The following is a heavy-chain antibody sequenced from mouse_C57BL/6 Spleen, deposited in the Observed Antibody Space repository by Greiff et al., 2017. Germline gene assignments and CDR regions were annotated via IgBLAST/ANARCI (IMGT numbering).Heavy chain of an antibody. CDR2: IHPNSGST. Sequence: QVQLQQPGAELVKPGASVKLSCKASGYTFTSYWMHWVKQRPGQGLEWIGMIHPNSGSTNYNEKFKSKATLTVDKSSSTAYMQLSSLTSEDSAVYYCARCRLDYGSSPCYFDDWGQGTTLTVSS. V-gene: IGHV1-64*01. J-gene: IGHJ2*01. CDR3: ARCRLDYGSSPCYFDD. D-gene: IGHD1-1*01. CDR1: GYTFTSYW.